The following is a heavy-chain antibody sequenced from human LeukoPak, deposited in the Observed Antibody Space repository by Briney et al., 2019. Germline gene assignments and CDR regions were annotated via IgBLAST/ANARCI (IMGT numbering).Heavy chain of an antibody. CDR1: GGSISSDY. CDR2: IYYSGST. V-gene: IGHV4-59*01. CDR3: ARGIRIVGATIGYFDY. J-gene: IGHJ4*02. Sequence: SETLSLTCTVSGGSISSDYWSWIRQPPGKGLEWIGYIYYSGSTNYNPSLKSRVTISVDTSKNQFSLKLSSVTAADTAVYYCARGIRIVGATIGYFDYWGQGTLVTVSS. D-gene: IGHD1-26*01.